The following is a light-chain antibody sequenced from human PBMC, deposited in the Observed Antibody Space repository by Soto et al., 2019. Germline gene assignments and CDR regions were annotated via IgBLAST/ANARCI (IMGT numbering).Light chain of an antibody. J-gene: IGKJ2*01. CDR1: QSVSVY. CDR2: AAS. V-gene: IGKV1-39*01. CDR3: QQSYDIPYT. Sequence: DIHMTQSPSSLSASVGDRVTITCRASQSVSVYIHWYQQKPGKAPNLLIYAASRLQSVVPSRFSGIGYGTDFILPISSLQPEDFATYYCQQSYDIPYTFGQGTTLEIK.